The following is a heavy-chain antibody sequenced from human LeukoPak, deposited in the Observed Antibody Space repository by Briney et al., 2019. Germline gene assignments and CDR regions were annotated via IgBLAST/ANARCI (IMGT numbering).Heavy chain of an antibody. V-gene: IGHV1-69*13. CDR2: IIPIFGTA. D-gene: IGHD1-26*01. Sequence: SVTVSCKASGGTFSSYAISWVRQAPGQGLEWMGGIIPIFGTANYAQKFQGRVTITADESTSTAYMELSSLRSEDTAVYYCARDPGELAGNWFDPWGQGTLVTVSS. CDR1: GGTFSSYA. J-gene: IGHJ5*02. CDR3: ARDPGELAGNWFDP.